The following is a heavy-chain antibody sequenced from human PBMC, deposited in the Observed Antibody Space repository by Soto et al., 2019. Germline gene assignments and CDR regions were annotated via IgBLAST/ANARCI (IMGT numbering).Heavy chain of an antibody. CDR2: INAGNGNT. D-gene: IGHD3-10*01. V-gene: IGHV1-3*01. CDR3: ARVRGFGESYFDY. J-gene: IGHJ4*02. Sequence: XSVKVSCKASVYTFTSYAMHWVRQAPGQRLEWMGWINAGNGNTKYSQKFQGRVTITRETSASTAYMELSSLRSEDTAVYYCARVRGFGESYFDYWGQGTLVTVSS. CDR1: VYTFTSYA.